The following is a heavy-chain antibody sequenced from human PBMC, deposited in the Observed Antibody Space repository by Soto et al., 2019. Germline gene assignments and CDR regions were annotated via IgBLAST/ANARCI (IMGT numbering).Heavy chain of an antibody. CDR1: GYSFSSHA. Sequence: QVQLEQSGSEVKKSGSSVKVSCKASGYSFSSHAITWVRQAPGQGHEWMGGIIPVFGTPSYAQKFQGRVTISADKSTNTSSLELRSLRSEDTAVYYCARGGALSTSWYWGDGLDSWGQGTQVTVSS. CDR2: IIPVFGTP. V-gene: IGHV1-69*06. CDR3: ARGGALSTSWYWGDGLDS. J-gene: IGHJ4*02. D-gene: IGHD6-13*01.